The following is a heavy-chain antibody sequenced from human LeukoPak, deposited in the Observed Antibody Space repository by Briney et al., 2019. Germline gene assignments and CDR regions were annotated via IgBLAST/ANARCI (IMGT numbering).Heavy chain of an antibody. J-gene: IGHJ4*02. CDR2: ISSSSSYI. CDR3: ARDREYGDRIIDY. V-gene: IGHV3-21*01. Sequence: NAGGSLRLSCAASGFTFSSYSMNWVRQAPGKGLEWVSSISSSSSYIYYADSVKGRFTISRDNAKNSLYLQMNSLRAEDTAVYYCARDREYGDRIIDYWGQGTLVTVSS. CDR1: GFTFSSYS. D-gene: IGHD4-17*01.